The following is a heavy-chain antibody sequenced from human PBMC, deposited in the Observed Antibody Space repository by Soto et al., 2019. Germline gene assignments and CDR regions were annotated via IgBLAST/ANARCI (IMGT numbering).Heavy chain of an antibody. D-gene: IGHD6-13*01. Sequence: LXESLKISCKGSGYSFTSYWISWVRQMPGKGLEWMGRIDPSDSYTNYSPSFQGHVTISADKSISTAYLQWSSLKASDTAMYYCARGAAYSSSYYYGMDVWGQGHTVTVSS. J-gene: IGHJ6*02. CDR2: IDPSDSYT. CDR3: ARGAAYSSSYYYGMDV. V-gene: IGHV5-10-1*01. CDR1: GYSFTSYW.